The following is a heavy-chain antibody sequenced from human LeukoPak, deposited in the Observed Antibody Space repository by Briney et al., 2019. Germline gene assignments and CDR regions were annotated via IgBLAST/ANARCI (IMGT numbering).Heavy chain of an antibody. J-gene: IGHJ6*02. CDR3: AKDVYGFRNYYYGMDV. CDR2: ISWNSGSI. V-gene: IGHV3-9*01. D-gene: IGHD3-10*01. CDR1: GFTFDDYA. Sequence: PGGSLRLSCAASGFTFDDYAMLWVRQAPGKGLEWVSGISWNSGSIGYADSVKGRFTISRDNAKNSLYLQMNSLRAEDTALYYCAKDVYGFRNYYYGMDVWGQGTTVTVSS.